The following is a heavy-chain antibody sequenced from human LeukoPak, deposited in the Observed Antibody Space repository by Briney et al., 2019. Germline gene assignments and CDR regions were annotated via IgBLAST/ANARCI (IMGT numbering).Heavy chain of an antibody. D-gene: IGHD6-6*01. CDR3: AKRVPYSSSSVYFDY. CDR2: IRDSGSDT. CDR1: GFTFSSYG. J-gene: IGHJ4*02. Sequence: GWSLTLSCPVSGFTFSSYGMSWVRQAPGKGLEWVSAIRDSGSDTYYADSVKDRFTISKDTSKNTLYLRMNSLRADDTAVYYCAKRVPYSSSSVYFDYWGQGTLVTVSS. V-gene: IGHV3-23*01.